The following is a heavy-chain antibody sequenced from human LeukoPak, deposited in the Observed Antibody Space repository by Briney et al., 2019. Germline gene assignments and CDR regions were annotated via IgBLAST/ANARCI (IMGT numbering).Heavy chain of an antibody. Sequence: PGGSLRLSCAASGFTFSSDAISWVRQAPGKGLEWVSAISGSGGSTYYADSVKGRFTISRDNSKNTLYLQMNSLRAEDTAVYYCAKGAAAAGERLYYYYGMDVWGKGTTVTVSS. CDR1: GFTFSSDA. CDR2: ISGSGGST. CDR3: AKGAAAAGERLYYYYGMDV. D-gene: IGHD6-13*01. V-gene: IGHV3-23*01. J-gene: IGHJ6*04.